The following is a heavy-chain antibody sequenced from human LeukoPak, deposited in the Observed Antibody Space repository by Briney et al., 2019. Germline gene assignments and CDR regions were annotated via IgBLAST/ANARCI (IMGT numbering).Heavy chain of an antibody. CDR3: AREYYYDSPCWFDP. CDR1: GYTFTSYD. D-gene: IGHD3-22*01. J-gene: IGHJ5*02. CDR2: MNPNSGNT. Sequence: GASVKVSCKASGYTFTSYDINWVRQGTGQGLEWMGWMNPNSGNTGYAQKFQGRVTMTRNTSISTAYMELSSLRSEDTAVYYCAREYYYDSPCWFDPWGQGILVTVSS. V-gene: IGHV1-8*01.